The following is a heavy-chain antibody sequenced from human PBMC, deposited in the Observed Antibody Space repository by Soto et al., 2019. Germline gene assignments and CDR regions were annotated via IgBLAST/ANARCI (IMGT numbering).Heavy chain of an antibody. CDR1: GYNFFNYY. V-gene: IGHV1-46*01. J-gene: IGHJ5*02. CDR2: IDPSDDYT. Sequence: QVQLVQSGAEVKKPGASVKVSCKASGYNFFNYYVHWVRQAPGQGLEWVGIIDPSDDYTFYAEKCQGRVNLTTVASTSTLFMELTILTSADTDIYFCAKVGVKTAGDFSSGYYIWFDTWGQGNLVTVSS. D-gene: IGHD3-3*01. CDR3: AKVGVKTAGDFSSGYYIWFDT.